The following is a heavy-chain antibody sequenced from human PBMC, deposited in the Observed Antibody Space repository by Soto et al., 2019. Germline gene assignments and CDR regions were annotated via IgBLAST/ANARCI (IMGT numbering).Heavy chain of an antibody. Sequence: SVKVSCKASGGTFSSYAISWVRQAPGQGLEWMGGIIPIFGTANYAQKFQGRVTITADESTSTAYMELSSLRSEDTAVYYCARKGVITFRGVIDYYYGMDVWGQGTTVTVSS. CDR2: IIPIFGTA. D-gene: IGHD3-16*02. CDR3: ARKGVITFRGVIDYYYGMDV. V-gene: IGHV1-69*13. CDR1: GGTFSSYA. J-gene: IGHJ6*02.